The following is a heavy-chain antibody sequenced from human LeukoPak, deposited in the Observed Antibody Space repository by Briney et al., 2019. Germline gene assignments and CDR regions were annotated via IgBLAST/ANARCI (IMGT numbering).Heavy chain of an antibody. Sequence: ASVKVSCQASGYTFTGYYMHWVRQAPGQGLEWMGWINPNSGGTNYAQKFQGRVTVTTDTSTSTAYMELRSLRSDDTAVYYCARVGRYCTNGVCSKSFDYWGQGTLVTVSS. CDR2: INPNSGGT. D-gene: IGHD2-8*01. CDR3: ARVGRYCTNGVCSKSFDY. V-gene: IGHV1-2*02. CDR1: GYTFTGYY. J-gene: IGHJ4*02.